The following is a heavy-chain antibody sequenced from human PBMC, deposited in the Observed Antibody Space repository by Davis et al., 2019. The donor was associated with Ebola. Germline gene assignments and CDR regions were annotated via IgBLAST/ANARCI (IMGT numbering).Heavy chain of an antibody. Sequence: KVSCKGSGYTFSGYWIGWVRQMPGKGLEWMGIIYPLDSDTRYSPSFQGQVTISADRSISTAYLQWSSLKASDTAVYYCARSKATHDAFDIWGQGTKVTVSS. CDR3: ARSKATHDAFDI. CDR2: IYPLDSDT. V-gene: IGHV5-51*01. J-gene: IGHJ3*02. CDR1: GYTFSGYW.